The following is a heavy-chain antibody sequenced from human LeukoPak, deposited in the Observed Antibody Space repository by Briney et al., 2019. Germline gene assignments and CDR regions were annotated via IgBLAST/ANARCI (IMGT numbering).Heavy chain of an antibody. CDR3: ARGDFDAFDI. D-gene: IGHD3-3*01. V-gene: IGHV4-39*01. Sequence: SQTLSLTCTVSSASISSGNYYWSWIRQPAGKGLEWIGSIYYSGSTYYNPSLKSRVTISVDTSKNQFSLKLSSVTAADTAVYYCARGDFDAFDIWGQGTMVTVSS. CDR1: SASISSGNYY. J-gene: IGHJ3*02. CDR2: IYYSGST.